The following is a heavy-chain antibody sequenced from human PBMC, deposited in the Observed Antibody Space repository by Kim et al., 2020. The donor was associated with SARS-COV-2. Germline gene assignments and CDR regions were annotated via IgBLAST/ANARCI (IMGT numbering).Heavy chain of an antibody. Sequence: KYSQKFQGRVAITRDTSASTAYMELSSLRSEDTAVYYCAIRWFGEPPMDVWGQGTTVTVSS. J-gene: IGHJ6*02. CDR3: AIRWFGEPPMDV. D-gene: IGHD3-10*01. V-gene: IGHV1-3*01.